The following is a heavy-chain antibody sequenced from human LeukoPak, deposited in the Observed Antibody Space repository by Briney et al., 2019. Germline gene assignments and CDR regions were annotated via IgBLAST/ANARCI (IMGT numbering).Heavy chain of an antibody. Sequence: PGRSLRLSCAASGFTFSSYGMHRVRQAPGKGLEWVAVIWYDGSNKYYADSVKGRFTISRDNSKNTLYLQMNSLRAEDTAVYYCAKDEVSQPLPLYYFDYWGQGTLVTVSS. CDR3: AKDEVSQPLPLYYFDY. V-gene: IGHV3-33*06. CDR2: IWYDGSNK. D-gene: IGHD2-2*01. CDR1: GFTFSSYG. J-gene: IGHJ4*02.